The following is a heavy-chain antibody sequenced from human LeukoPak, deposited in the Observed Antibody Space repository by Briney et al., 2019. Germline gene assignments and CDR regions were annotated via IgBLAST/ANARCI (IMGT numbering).Heavy chain of an antibody. D-gene: IGHD2-15*01. CDR1: GGSFSGYY. V-gene: IGHV4-34*01. CDR2: INHSGST. CDR3: ARGVVVVVAARNYYYYGMDV. Sequence: PSETLSLTCAVYGGSFSGYYWSWIRQLPGKGLEWIGEINHSGSTNYNPSLKSRVTISVDTSKNQFSLKLSSVTAADTAVYYCARGVVVVVAARNYYYYGMDVWGQGTTVTVSS. J-gene: IGHJ6*02.